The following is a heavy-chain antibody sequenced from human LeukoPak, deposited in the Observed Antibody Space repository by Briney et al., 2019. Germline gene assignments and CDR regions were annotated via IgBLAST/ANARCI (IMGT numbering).Heavy chain of an antibody. V-gene: IGHV3-48*03. J-gene: IGHJ4*02. CDR3: ARDLRLVRGVKDDY. CDR1: GLTFSDYE. D-gene: IGHD3-10*01. Sequence: PGGSLRLSCAASGLTFSDYEMNWVRQAPGKGPEWLSYISSGGDTIHYADSVKGRFTISRDNAKSSLYLQMNSLRDEDTAVYYCARDLRLVRGVKDDYWGQGTLVTVSS. CDR2: ISSGGDTI.